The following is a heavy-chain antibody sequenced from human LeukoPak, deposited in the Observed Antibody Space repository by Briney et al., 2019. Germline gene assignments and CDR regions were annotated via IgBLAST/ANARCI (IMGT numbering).Heavy chain of an antibody. CDR1: GGSISSYY. CDR3: ARASIVERYWFDP. CDR2: IYYSGST. V-gene: IGHV4-59*01. D-gene: IGHD1-26*01. Sequence: SETLSLTCTVSGGSISSYYWSWIRQPPGKGLEWIGYIYYSGSTNYNPSLKSRVTISVDTSKNQFSLKLSSVTAADTAVYYCARASIVERYWFDPWGQGTLVTVSS. J-gene: IGHJ5*02.